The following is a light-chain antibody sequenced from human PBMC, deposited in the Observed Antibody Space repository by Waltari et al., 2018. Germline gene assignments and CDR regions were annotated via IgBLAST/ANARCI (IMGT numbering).Light chain of an antibody. V-gene: IGKV1-12*01. Sequence: DIQMTQSPSSVSASVGDRVTIPCRASQGISRLLAWYQQKPGKAPKLLIYAASRLQSGVPSRFSGSGSGTDFTLTISRLQPKDYATYYCQQGYTFPTLTFGGGTKVEIK. CDR3: QQGYTFPTLT. J-gene: IGKJ4*01. CDR2: AAS. CDR1: QGISRL.